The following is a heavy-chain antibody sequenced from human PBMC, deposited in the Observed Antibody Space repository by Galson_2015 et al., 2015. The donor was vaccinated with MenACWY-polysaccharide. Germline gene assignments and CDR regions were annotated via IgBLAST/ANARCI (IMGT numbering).Heavy chain of an antibody. Sequence: SLRLSCAASGFDFTRYRMNWVRQAPGKGLEWLSYITGSSDTIYYADSVEGRFTISRDNAQNSLVLQLRSLTVEDTAVYYCARERATVIADSNGMDVGGQGTAVTVSS. D-gene: IGHD2-21*01. V-gene: IGHV3-48*01. CDR3: ARERATVIADSNGMDV. CDR2: ITGSSDTI. CDR1: GFDFTRYR. J-gene: IGHJ6*02.